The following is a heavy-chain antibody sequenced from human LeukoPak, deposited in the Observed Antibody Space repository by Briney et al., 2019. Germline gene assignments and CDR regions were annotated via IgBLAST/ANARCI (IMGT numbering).Heavy chain of an antibody. CDR2: IKRETDGGTI. Sequence: PGGSLRLSCAASGLTFSSHWMHWVRQAPGKGLEWLGRIKRETDGGTIDYAAPVKGRFTISRDDSRNTLYLQMDSLKIEDTAVYYCTTDRYYDNSELQFQHWGQGTLVTVSS. J-gene: IGHJ1*01. D-gene: IGHD3-22*01. V-gene: IGHV3-15*01. CDR3: TTDRYYDNSELQFQH. CDR1: GLTFSSHW.